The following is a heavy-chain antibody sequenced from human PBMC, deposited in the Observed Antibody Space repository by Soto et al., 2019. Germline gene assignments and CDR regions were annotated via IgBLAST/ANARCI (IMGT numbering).Heavy chain of an antibody. J-gene: IGHJ4*02. Sequence: SETLSLTCTVSGGSISSSSYYWGWIRQPPGKGLEWIGSIYYSGSTYYNPSLKSRVTISVDTSKNQFSLKLSSVTAADTAVYYCARHIIVVVVAARLTYFDYWGQGTLVTVSS. D-gene: IGHD2-15*01. CDR1: GGSISSSSYY. CDR3: ARHIIVVVVAARLTYFDY. V-gene: IGHV4-39*01. CDR2: IYYSGST.